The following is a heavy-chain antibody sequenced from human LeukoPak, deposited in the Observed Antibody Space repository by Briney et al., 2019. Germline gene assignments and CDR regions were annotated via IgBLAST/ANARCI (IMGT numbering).Heavy chain of an antibody. V-gene: IGHV3-23*01. CDR1: GFTFSSYA. CDR3: TKRPVMVITTPYFDY. D-gene: IGHD3-22*01. Sequence: PGGSLRLSCAASGFTFSSYAMSWVRQAPGRGLEWVSSISGSGTSTYYADSVKGRFTISRDNSKNTLFLQMNSLRAEDTAVYYCTKRPVMVITTPYFDYWGQGTLVTVSS. J-gene: IGHJ4*02. CDR2: ISGSGTST.